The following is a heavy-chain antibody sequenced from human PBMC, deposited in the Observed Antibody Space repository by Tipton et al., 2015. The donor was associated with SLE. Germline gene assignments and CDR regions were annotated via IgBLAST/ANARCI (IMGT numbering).Heavy chain of an antibody. V-gene: IGHV4-39*01. CDR3: ARPGSSGYYSENAFDI. J-gene: IGHJ3*02. D-gene: IGHD3-22*01. Sequence: PGLVKPSETLSLTCTVSGGSISSSSYYWGWIRQPPGKGLEWIGSIYYSGSTYYNPSLKSRVTISVDTSKNQFSLKLSSVTAADTAVYYCARPGSSGYYSENAFDIWGQGTMVTVSS. CDR2: IYYSGST. CDR1: GGSISSSSYY.